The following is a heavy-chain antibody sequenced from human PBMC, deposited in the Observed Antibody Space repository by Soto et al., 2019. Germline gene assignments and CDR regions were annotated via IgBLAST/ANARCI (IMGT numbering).Heavy chain of an antibody. J-gene: IGHJ6*02. V-gene: IGHV1-69*01. Sequence: QVQLVQSEAEVKKPGSSVKVSCKASGGTFSSYAISWVRQAPGQGLEWMGGIIPIFGTANYAQKFQGRVTISADESTSTAYIELRSLRSEDTAVYYCARVVRLLFGELPYYYYGMDVWGQGTMVSVCS. CDR1: GGTFSSYA. CDR2: IIPIFGTA. CDR3: ARVVRLLFGELPYYYYGMDV. D-gene: IGHD3-10*01.